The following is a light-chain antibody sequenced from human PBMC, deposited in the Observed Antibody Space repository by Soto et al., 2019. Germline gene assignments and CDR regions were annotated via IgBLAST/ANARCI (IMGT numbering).Light chain of an antibody. CDR2: GAS. CDR1: QRSRSS. V-gene: IGKV3-15*01. Sequence: EIVMTQSPATLSVSPGERATLSCRASQRSRSSLAWYQQKPGQTPRLLIYGASIRATGIPARFSGSGSGTEFTLTISSLQSEDFAVYYCQQYKNWPTITFGQGTRLEIK. J-gene: IGKJ5*01. CDR3: QQYKNWPTIT.